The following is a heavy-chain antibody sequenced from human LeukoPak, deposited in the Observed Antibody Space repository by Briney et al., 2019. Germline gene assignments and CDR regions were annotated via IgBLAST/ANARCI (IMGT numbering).Heavy chain of an antibody. CDR3: APSPCSGDSCYRFDF. CDR1: GFTFSSYG. CDR2: ISYDGSNK. J-gene: IGHJ4*02. V-gene: IGHV3-30*03. Sequence: GGSLRLSCAASGFTFSSYGMHWVRQAPDKGLEGVAVISYDGSNKYYADSVKGRFTISRDNSKNTLYLQMNSLRAEDTAVYYCAPSPCSGDSCYRFDFWGQGTQVTVSS. D-gene: IGHD2-15*01.